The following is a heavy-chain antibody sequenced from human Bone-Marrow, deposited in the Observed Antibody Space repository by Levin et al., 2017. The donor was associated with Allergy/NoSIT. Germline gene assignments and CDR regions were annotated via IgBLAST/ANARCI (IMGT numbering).Heavy chain of an antibody. V-gene: IGHV4-59*08. CDR1: GGSISSDY. D-gene: IGHD3-16*01. Sequence: SQTLSLTCTVSGGSISSDYWSWTRQSPGKGLEWSGYFYHGRSTKYNPSLKSRVTISIDTSRNQFSLKLTSVTAADTAVYYCTRLGPSSHDYYMDVWGKGTTVTVSS. CDR3: TRLGPSSHDYYMDV. CDR2: FYHGRST. J-gene: IGHJ6*03.